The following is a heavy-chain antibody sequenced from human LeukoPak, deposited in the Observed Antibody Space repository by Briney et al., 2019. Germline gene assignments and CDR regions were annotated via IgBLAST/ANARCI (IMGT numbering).Heavy chain of an antibody. J-gene: IGHJ5*02. CDR3: ARDSYNWNVDAFDP. CDR1: GFTFSSYE. V-gene: IGHV3-48*03. Sequence: GGSLRLSCAASGFTFSSYEMNWVRQVPGKGLEWVSYISSSGSTIYYADSVKGRFTISRDNAKNSLYLQMNSLRAEDTAVYYCARDSYNWNVDAFDPWGQGTLVTVSS. D-gene: IGHD1-20*01. CDR2: ISSSGSTI.